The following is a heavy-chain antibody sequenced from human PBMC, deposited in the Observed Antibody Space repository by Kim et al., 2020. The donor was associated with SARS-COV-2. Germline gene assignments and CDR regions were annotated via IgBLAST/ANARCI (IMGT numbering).Heavy chain of an antibody. Sequence: GGSLRLSCAASGFTFSSYGMHWVRQAPGKGLEWVAVIWYDGSNKYYADSVKGRFTISRDNSKNTLYLQMNSLRAEDTAVYYCARDRAYGSGSYSCVLDYWGQGTLVTVSS. J-gene: IGHJ4*02. D-gene: IGHD3-10*01. V-gene: IGHV3-33*01. CDR3: ARDRAYGSGSYSCVLDY. CDR1: GFTFSSYG. CDR2: IWYDGSNK.